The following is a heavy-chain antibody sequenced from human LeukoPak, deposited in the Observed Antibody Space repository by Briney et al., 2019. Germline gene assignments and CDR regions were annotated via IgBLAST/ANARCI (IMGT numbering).Heavy chain of an antibody. CDR1: GFTFSSYW. D-gene: IGHD3-22*01. CDR2: INSDGSST. Sequence: GGSLRLSCAASGFTFSSYWMHWVRQAPGKGLVWVSRINSDGSSTSYADSVKGRLTISRDNAKNTLYLQMNSLRAEDTAVYYCARRTKDYYDSSGYSFDYWGQGTLVTVSS. CDR3: ARRTKDYYDSSGYSFDY. J-gene: IGHJ4*02. V-gene: IGHV3-74*01.